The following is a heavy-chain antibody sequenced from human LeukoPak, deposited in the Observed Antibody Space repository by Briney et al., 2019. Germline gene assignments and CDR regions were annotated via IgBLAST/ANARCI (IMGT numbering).Heavy chain of an antibody. V-gene: IGHV4-39*01. CDR2: IYDSGST. CDR1: GGFIRSSYYY. J-gene: IGHJ4*02. Sequence: PSETLSLTCTVSGGFIRSSYYYWGWIRQPPGKGLEWIGSIYDSGSTYYNPSLKSRVTISVDTSKNQFSLKLSSVTAADTAVYYCARGRGYCSSTSCSFDYWGQGTLVTVSS. D-gene: IGHD2-2*01. CDR3: ARGRGYCSSTSCSFDY.